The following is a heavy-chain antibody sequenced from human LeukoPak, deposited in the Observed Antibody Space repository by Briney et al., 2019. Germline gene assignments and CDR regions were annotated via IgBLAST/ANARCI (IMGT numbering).Heavy chain of an antibody. CDR2: ISYDGSNK. J-gene: IGHJ4*02. CDR3: ARDLTPDYGSGSFPDY. V-gene: IGHV3-30-3*01. Sequence: GGSLRLSCAASGFTFSSYAMHWVRQAPGKGLEWVAVISYDGSNKYYAGSVKGRFTISRDNSKNTLYLQMNSLRAEDTAVYYCARDLTPDYGSGSFPDYWGQGTLVTVSS. D-gene: IGHD3-10*01. CDR1: GFTFSSYA.